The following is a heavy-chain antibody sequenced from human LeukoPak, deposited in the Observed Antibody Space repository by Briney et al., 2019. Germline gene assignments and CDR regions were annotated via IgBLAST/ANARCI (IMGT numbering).Heavy chain of an antibody. D-gene: IGHD3-22*01. CDR3: ASRSYHDSSGYYAPLAYAFDI. J-gene: IGHJ3*02. Sequence: PSETLSLTCTVSGDSISSSTYYWGWIRQPPGKGLEWIGSIYYSGSTYYNPSLKSRVTISVDTSKNQFSLKLSSVTAADTAVYYCASRSYHDSSGYYAPLAYAFDIWGQGTMVTVSS. CDR1: GDSISSSTYY. CDR2: IYYSGST. V-gene: IGHV4-39*01.